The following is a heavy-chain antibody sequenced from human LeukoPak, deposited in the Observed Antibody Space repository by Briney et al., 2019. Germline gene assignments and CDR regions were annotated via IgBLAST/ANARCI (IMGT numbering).Heavy chain of an antibody. V-gene: IGHV1-46*01. J-gene: IGHJ6*02. D-gene: IGHD6-19*01. CDR3: AREWGLRLAVNPKGMDV. CDR1: GYTFTSYD. Sequence: GASVKVSRKASGYTFTSYDIHWVRQAPGQGLEWMGIVHPSTGSTSFTQKFQGRVTMTSDTSTRTVYMELSSLRSEDTAVYYCAREWGLRLAVNPKGMDVWGQGTTVIVSS. CDR2: VHPSTGST.